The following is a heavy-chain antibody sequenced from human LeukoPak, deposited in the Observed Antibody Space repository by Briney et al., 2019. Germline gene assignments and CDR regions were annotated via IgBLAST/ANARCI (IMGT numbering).Heavy chain of an antibody. J-gene: IGHJ1*01. CDR3: ARDRKAYYYDSSGPSADFQH. CDR2: IYTSGST. CDR1: GGSISSSSYY. V-gene: IGHV4-39*07. D-gene: IGHD3-22*01. Sequence: SETLSLTCTVSGGSISSSSYYWGWIRQPPGKGLEWIGSIYTSGSTNYNPSLKSRVTISVDTSKNQFSLKLSSVTAADTAVYYCARDRKAYYYDSSGPSADFQHWGQGTLVTVSS.